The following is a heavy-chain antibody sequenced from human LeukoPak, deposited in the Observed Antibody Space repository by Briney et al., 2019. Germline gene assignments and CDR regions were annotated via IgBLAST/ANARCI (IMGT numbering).Heavy chain of an antibody. Sequence: GGSLRLSCAASGFTFSHFYIDWVRQAPGKGLEWVSYISGRSENIDYADSVKGRFTISRDNAKNSVYLQMISLRAEDTAVYYCARGAAHNDLLTGYYVYWGQGTLVTVSS. D-gene: IGHD3-9*01. CDR1: GFTFSHFY. CDR3: ARGAAHNDLLTGYYVY. CDR2: ISGRSENI. V-gene: IGHV3-48*01. J-gene: IGHJ4*02.